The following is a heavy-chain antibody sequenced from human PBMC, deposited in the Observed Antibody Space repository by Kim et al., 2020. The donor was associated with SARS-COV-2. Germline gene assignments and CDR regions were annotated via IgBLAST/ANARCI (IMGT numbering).Heavy chain of an antibody. J-gene: IGHJ4*02. D-gene: IGHD1-1*01. CDR1: GYTFTSYG. CDR2: ITAYNGNA. Sequence: ASVKVSCKASGYTFTSYGISWVRQAPGQGLEWMGWITAYNGNANYAQKFQGRVTMTTDTSTTTAYMELRSLRSDDTAVYYCAREGTTAFDFWGQGTLVTVSS. V-gene: IGHV1-18*01. CDR3: AREGTTAFDF.